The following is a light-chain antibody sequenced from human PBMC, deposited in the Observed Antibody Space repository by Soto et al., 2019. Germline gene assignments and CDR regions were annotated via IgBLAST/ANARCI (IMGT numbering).Light chain of an antibody. CDR2: GAS. CDR3: QQRSNWPPFT. V-gene: IGKV3-15*01. J-gene: IGKJ5*01. CDR1: QSVPSN. Sequence: EIVMTQSPATLSVSPGERATLSCRASQSVPSNLAWYQQKPGQAPRLLISGASTRATGIPARFSGSGSGTEFTLIISSLEPEDFAVYYCQQRSNWPPFTFGQGTRLEIK.